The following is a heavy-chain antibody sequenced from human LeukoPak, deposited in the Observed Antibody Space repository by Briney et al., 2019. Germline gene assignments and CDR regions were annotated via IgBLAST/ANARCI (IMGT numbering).Heavy chain of an antibody. D-gene: IGHD3-22*01. J-gene: IGHJ4*02. V-gene: IGHV1-69*04. Sequence: SVKVSCKASGGTFSSYAISWVRQAPGQGLGWMGRIIPILGIANYAQKFQGRVTITADKSTSTAYMELSSLRSEDTTVYYCARFDSSGYYYGIDYWGQGTLVTVSS. CDR2: IIPILGIA. CDR3: ARFDSSGYYYGIDY. CDR1: GGTFSSYA.